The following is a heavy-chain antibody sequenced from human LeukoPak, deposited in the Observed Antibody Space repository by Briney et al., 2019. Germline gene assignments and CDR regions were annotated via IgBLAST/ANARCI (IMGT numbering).Heavy chain of an antibody. V-gene: IGHV3-21*01. D-gene: IGHD3-9*01. CDR3: ARGHYDVLAASYKWTPDY. CDR1: GFTFNTFN. CDR2: ITSGGDYI. Sequence: SGGSLRLSCAASGFTFNTFNMNWVRQAPGKGLEWVSSITSGGDYIYYADSVKGRFTTSRDNANNSLSLQLNSLRVEDTAVYYCARGHYDVLAASYKWTPDYWGQGTLVTVSS. J-gene: IGHJ4*02.